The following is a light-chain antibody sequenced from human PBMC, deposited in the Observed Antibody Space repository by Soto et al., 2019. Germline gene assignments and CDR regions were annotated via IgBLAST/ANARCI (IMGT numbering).Light chain of an antibody. CDR1: QSVSSY. CDR2: DAS. CDR3: QQRSNWPPT. J-gene: IGKJ3*01. Sequence: EIVLTQSPATLSLSPGERATLSCRASQSVSSYLAWYQQKPGQAPRLLIYDASNRATGIPARFSGGGSGTDFTLTISSLEPEDFAVYYCQQRSNWPPTFGPGTKGDIK. V-gene: IGKV3-11*01.